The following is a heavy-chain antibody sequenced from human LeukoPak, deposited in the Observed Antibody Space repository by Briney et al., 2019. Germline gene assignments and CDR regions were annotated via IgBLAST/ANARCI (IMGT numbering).Heavy chain of an antibody. D-gene: IGHD6-13*01. V-gene: IGHV4-61*02. CDR3: ARDRDLSGYSTPSYYYGMDV. CDR2: ISTSGST. Sequence: SETLSLTCTVSGGSISSSSYYWGWIRQPAGKGLEWIGRISTSGSTNYNPSLKSRVAMSVDTSKNQFSLKLSSVTAADTAVYYCARDRDLSGYSTPSYYYGMDVWGQGTTATVSS. CDR1: GGSISSSSYY. J-gene: IGHJ6*02.